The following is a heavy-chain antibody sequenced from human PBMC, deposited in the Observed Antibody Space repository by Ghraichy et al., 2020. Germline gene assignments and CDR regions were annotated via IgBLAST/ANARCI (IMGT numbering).Heavy chain of an antibody. J-gene: IGHJ5*02. V-gene: IGHV4-34*01. CDR1: RGSFNDYF. CDR2: IHHSGVT. CDR3: ARGLSRETLTLSPDSGNFFFDA. Sequence: SETLSLTCTVSRGSFNDYFWSWIRQPPGKGLEWIGEIHHSGVTRYAPSVESRVSISEYTSRKQVSLKLTSLIAADTAVYYCARGLSRETLTLSPDSGNFFFDAWGQGTLVTVSS. D-gene: IGHD5-12*01.